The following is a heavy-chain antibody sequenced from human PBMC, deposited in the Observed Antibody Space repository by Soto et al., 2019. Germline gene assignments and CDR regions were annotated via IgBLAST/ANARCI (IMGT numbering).Heavy chain of an antibody. CDR2: IIPIFGTA. D-gene: IGHD1-1*01. CDR1: GGTFSSYA. Sequence: QVQLVQSGAEVQKPGSSVKVSCKASGGTFSSYAISWVRQAPGQGLEWMGGIIPIFGTANYAQKFQGRVTITADESTSTAYMELSSLRSEDTAVYYCARIRANGTDYYYYYGMDVWGQGTTVTVSS. V-gene: IGHV1-69*01. CDR3: ARIRANGTDYYYYYGMDV. J-gene: IGHJ6*02.